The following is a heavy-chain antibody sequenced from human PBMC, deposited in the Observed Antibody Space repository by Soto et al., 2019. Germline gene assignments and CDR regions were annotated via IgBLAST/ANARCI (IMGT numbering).Heavy chain of an antibody. J-gene: IGHJ4*02. CDR1: ALINRENS. D-gene: IGHD4-17*01. Sequence: PGGALRLSCSPSALINRENSTSCVRQAPGKRLECVSLIYSGGDTYYVDSVKGRFSISRDSSKNTLYLQMNSLRAEDSAVYYCARNLPVTTLGYWGQGTQVTVSS. V-gene: IGHV3-66*01. CDR2: IYSGGDT. CDR3: ARNLPVTTLGY.